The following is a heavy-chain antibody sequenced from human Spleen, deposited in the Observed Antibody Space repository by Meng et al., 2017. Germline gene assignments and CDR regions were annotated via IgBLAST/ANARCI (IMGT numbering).Heavy chain of an antibody. CDR2: IKQDGNEK. CDR1: GFTYSSYW. D-gene: IGHD6-13*01. J-gene: IGHJ3*02. CDR3: ARDGDSSSWVSSDAFDI. Sequence: GGSLRLSCAASGFTYSSYWMSWVRQAPGKGLEWVANIKQDGNEKYYVDSVKGRFTISRDNAKNSLYLQMNSLRAEDTAVYYCARDGDSSSWVSSDAFDIWGQGTMVTVSS. V-gene: IGHV3-7*01.